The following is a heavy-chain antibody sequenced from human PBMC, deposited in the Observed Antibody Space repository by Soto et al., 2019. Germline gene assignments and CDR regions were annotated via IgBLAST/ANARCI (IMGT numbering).Heavy chain of an antibody. CDR1: GFTFNTYG. Sequence: QVQLVESGGGVVQPGRSLRLSCAASGFTFNTYGMHWVRQAPGTGLEWVAVIWYDGSNKYYADFVKGRFTISRDNSKNTLYLQMNSLRAEDTAVYLCAIGPLEPLLDYWGQGTLVTVSS. J-gene: IGHJ4*02. CDR3: AIGPLEPLLDY. D-gene: IGHD1-26*01. V-gene: IGHV3-33*03. CDR2: IWYDGSNK.